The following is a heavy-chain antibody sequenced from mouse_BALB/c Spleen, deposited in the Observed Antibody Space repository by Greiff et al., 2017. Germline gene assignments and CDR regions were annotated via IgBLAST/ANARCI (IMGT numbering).Heavy chain of an antibody. V-gene: IGHV14-3*02. Sequence: VQLQQSGAELVKPGASVKLSCTASGFNIKDTYMHWVKQRPEQGLEWIGRIDPANGNTKYDPKFQGKATITADTSSNTAYLQLSSLTSEDAAVYYCARLYGRGYAMDYWGQGTSVTVSS. CDR3: ARLYGRGYAMDY. D-gene: IGHD1-1*01. CDR1: GFNIKDTY. J-gene: IGHJ4*01. CDR2: IDPANGNT.